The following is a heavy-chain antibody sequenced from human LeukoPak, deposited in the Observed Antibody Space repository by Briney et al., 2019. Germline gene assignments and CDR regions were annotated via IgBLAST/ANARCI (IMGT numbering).Heavy chain of an antibody. CDR1: GFTFSSYG. CDR2: ISYDGSNK. D-gene: IGHD2-15*01. J-gene: IGHJ4*02. V-gene: IGHV3-30*18. Sequence: PGRSLRLSCAASGFTFSSYGMHWVRQAPGKGLEWVAVISYDGSNKYYADSVKGRFTIPRDNSKNTLYLQTNSLRAEDTAVYYCAKDRPFVVVVAATPPLFDYWGQGTLVTVSS. CDR3: AKDRPFVVVVAATPPLFDY.